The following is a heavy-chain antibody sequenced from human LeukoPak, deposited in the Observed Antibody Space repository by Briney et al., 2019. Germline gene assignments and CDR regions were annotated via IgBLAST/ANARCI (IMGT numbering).Heavy chain of an antibody. J-gene: IGHJ4*02. D-gene: IGHD3-22*01. V-gene: IGHV3-30-3*02. Sequence: GGSLRLSCAASGFTFSSYAMHWVRQAPGKGLEWVAVISYDGSNKYYADSVKGRFTISRDNSKNTLYLQMNRLRAEDTAVYYCANDYYDSSGYYYAIGYWGQGTLVTVSS. CDR3: ANDYYDSSGYYYAIGY. CDR1: GFTFSSYA. CDR2: ISYDGSNK.